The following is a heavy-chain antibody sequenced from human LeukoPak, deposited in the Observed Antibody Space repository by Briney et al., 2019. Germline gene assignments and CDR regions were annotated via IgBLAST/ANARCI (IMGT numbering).Heavy chain of an antibody. CDR1: GFTFSGSA. D-gene: IGHD3-10*01. CDR3: IRLGERTMVRGVIVDY. V-gene: IGHV3-73*01. J-gene: IGHJ4*02. Sequence: GGSLRLSCAASGFTFSGSAMHWVRQASGKGLEWVGRIRSKANSYATAYAASVKGRFTISRDDSKNTAYLQMNSLKTEDTAVYYCIRLGERTMVRGVIVDYWGQGTLVTVSS. CDR2: IRSKANSYAT.